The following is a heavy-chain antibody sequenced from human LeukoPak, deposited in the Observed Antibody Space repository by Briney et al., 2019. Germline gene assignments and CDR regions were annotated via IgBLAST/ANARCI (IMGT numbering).Heavy chain of an antibody. CDR1: GYTFTGYY. D-gene: IGHD2-21*02. J-gene: IGHJ4*02. CDR3: ARGGGWAYCGGDCYYFDY. V-gene: IGHV1-2*02. Sequence: ASVKVSCKASGYTFTGYYMHWVRRAPGQGLEWMGWINPNSGGTNYAQKFQGRVTMTRDTSISTAYMELSRLRSDDTAVYYCARGGGWAYCGGDCYYFDYWGQGTLVTVSS. CDR2: INPNSGGT.